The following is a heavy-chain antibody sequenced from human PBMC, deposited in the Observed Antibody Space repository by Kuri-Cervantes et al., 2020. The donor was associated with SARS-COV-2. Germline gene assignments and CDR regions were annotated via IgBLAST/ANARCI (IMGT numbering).Heavy chain of an antibody. V-gene: IGHV3-15*01. CDR3: TTDAVTASGYSNYEGHSYYYGMDV. D-gene: IGHD4-11*01. J-gene: IGHJ6*02. Sequence: GGSLRLSCAASGFTFSSYWMSWVRQAPGKGLEWVGRIKTKTDGGTTDYAAPVKGRFTISRDDSKNTLYLQMNSLKTEDTAVYYCTTDAVTASGYSNYEGHSYYYGMDVWGQGTTVTVSS. CDR1: GFTFSSYW. CDR2: IKTKTDGGTT.